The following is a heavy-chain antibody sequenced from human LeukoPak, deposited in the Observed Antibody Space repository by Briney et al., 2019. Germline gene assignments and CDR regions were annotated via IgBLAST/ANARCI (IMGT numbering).Heavy chain of an antibody. CDR2: IYPGDSDT. V-gene: IGHV5-51*01. J-gene: IGHJ4*02. CDR1: GYSFTSYW. D-gene: IGHD2-21*02. CDR3: ARLGSDAYCGGDCYHLDY. Sequence: GESLKISCQGSGYSFTSYWIGWVRQMPGKGLEWMGIIYPGDSDTRYSPSFQGQVTISADKSISTAYLQWSSLKASDTAMYYCARLGSDAYCGGDCYHLDYWGQGILVTVSS.